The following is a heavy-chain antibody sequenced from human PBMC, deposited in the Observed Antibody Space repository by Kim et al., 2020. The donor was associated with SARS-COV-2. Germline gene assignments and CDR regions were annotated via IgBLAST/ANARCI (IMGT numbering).Heavy chain of an antibody. CDR1: GGSISTTSAY. CDR3: ARCGYGGDSRSLFDP. CDR2: IFYSGGT. J-gene: IGHJ5*02. D-gene: IGHD2-21*02. Sequence: SETLSLTCTVSGGSISTTSAYWGWIRQSPGKALEWIGNIFYSGGTSYNPSLKSRVALSVDTSKNQFSLRLTSVTAADTALYYCARCGYGGDSRSLFDPWG. V-gene: IGHV4-39*07.